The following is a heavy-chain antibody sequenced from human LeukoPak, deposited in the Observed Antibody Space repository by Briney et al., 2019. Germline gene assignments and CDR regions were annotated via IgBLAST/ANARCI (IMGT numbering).Heavy chain of an antibody. Sequence: GGSLRLSCAASGFTFSSYGMTWVRQAPGKGLEWVSYISSSSSTIYYADSVKGRFTISRDNAKNSLYLQMNSLRAEDTAVYYCARARKHYYDSSGYYSYWGQGTLVTVSS. J-gene: IGHJ4*02. CDR3: ARARKHYYDSSGYYSY. CDR1: GFTFSSYG. D-gene: IGHD3-22*01. CDR2: ISSSSSTI. V-gene: IGHV3-48*04.